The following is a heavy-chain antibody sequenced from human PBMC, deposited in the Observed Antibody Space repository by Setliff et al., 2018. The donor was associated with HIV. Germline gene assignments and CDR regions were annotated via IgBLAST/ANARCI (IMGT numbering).Heavy chain of an antibody. CDR3: ARDRKVLYGQGLDSYMDV. CDR2: SQTTGNT. V-gene: IGHV4-4*08. CDR1: GVFLETYY. J-gene: IGHJ6*04. D-gene: IGHD3-10*01. Sequence: SETLSLTCSVSGVFLETYYWTWVRQSPGTGLEWIGFSQTTGNTKYNPSLRRRVSIFFDSPKTPFSLSLQSVTAADSAVYYCARDRKVLYGQGLDSYMDVWGKGATVTVSS.